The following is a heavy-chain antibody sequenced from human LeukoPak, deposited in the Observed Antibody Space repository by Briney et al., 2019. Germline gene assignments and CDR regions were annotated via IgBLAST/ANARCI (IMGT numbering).Heavy chain of an antibody. Sequence: GGSLRLSCAASGFTFSSYTMHWIRQAPGKGLEWVSSISGSNSYIFYADSVKGRFTVSRDNAKDSLYLQMNSLRAEDTAVYYCAKEIVGATTAFDYWGQGTLVTVSS. CDR2: ISGSNSYI. D-gene: IGHD1-26*01. J-gene: IGHJ4*02. V-gene: IGHV3-21*04. CDR1: GFTFSSYT. CDR3: AKEIVGATTAFDY.